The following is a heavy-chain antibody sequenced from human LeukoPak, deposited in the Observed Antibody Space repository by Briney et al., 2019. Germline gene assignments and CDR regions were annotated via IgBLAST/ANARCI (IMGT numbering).Heavy chain of an antibody. Sequence: ASVKVSCKASRYTFTSFGITWVRHAPGQGLEWMGWISNFDGKTNYAQKFDSRVTMTTDSSTSTAYLELIRLKSDDTAVYYCARDLPFEGVLEWLLEYWGQGTLVTVSS. V-gene: IGHV1-18*04. CDR3: ARDLPFEGVLEWLLEY. CDR2: ISNFDGKT. J-gene: IGHJ1*01. CDR1: RYTFTSFG. D-gene: IGHD3-3*01.